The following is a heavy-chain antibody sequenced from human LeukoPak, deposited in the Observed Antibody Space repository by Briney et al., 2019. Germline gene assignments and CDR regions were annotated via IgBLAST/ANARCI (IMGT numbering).Heavy chain of an antibody. CDR2: INSSSNTI. CDR1: GFTLSSYS. CDR3: ARGGDYCSGGSCYCDL. V-gene: IGHV3-48*01. Sequence: PGGSLRLSCAASGFTLSSYSMNWVRQAPGKGLEWVSYINSSSNTIYYADSVKGRFTISRDNAKNSLYLQMNSLRAEDTAVYYCARGGDYCSGGSCYCDLWGQGTMVTVSS. J-gene: IGHJ3*01. D-gene: IGHD2-15*01.